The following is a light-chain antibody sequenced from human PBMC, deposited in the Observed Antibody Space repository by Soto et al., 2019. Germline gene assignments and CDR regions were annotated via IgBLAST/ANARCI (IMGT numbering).Light chain of an antibody. CDR3: QQRSNWPPNT. J-gene: IGKJ2*01. V-gene: IGKV3-11*01. CDR1: QSVSSY. Sequence: EIVLTQSPATLSLSPGERATLSCRASQSVSSYLAWYQQKPGQAPRLLIYDASNRATGIPARFSGSGSGTDLTLTSSSLEPEDVAVYYCQQRSNWPPNTFGQGTKLEIK. CDR2: DAS.